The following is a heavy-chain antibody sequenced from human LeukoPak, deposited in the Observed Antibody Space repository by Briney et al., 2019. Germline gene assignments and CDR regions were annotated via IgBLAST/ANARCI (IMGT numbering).Heavy chain of an antibody. CDR2: INQGGSEK. J-gene: IGHJ4*02. CDR3: AKGGWDY. D-gene: IGHD3-10*01. Sequence: GGSLRLSCAASGFTFSTFWMSWVRQAPGKGLEWVANINQGGSEKYYVDSMKGRFTVSRDNAKNSLYLQMNSLRAEDTAVYYCAKGGWDYWGQGTLVTVSS. V-gene: IGHV3-7*03. CDR1: GFTFSTFW.